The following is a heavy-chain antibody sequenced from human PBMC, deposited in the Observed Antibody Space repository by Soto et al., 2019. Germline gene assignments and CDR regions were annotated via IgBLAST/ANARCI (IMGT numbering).Heavy chain of an antibody. J-gene: IGHJ4*02. CDR1: GLYVGSSY. V-gene: IGHV3-53*01. Sequence: EVQLVESGGGAIQPGGSLRLSCAASGLYVGSSYMSWVRQAPGKGLDWISYISGCGETYYSNSVKGRFTISKDNSKNTFFLQMHSVRAEDTAVYYGARDGDGGWGNWGLGVQVTVTS. D-gene: IGHD7-27*01. CDR3: ARDGDGGWGN. CDR2: ISGCGET.